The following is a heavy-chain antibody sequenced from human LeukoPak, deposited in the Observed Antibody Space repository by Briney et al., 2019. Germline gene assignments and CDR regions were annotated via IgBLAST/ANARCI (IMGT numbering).Heavy chain of an antibody. CDR2: IIPIFGTA. D-gene: IGHD4-17*01. CDR3: ARGLYGDYSDY. Sequence: SVKVSCKASGGTFTSYAISWVRQAPGQGLEWMGGIIPIFGTANYAQKFQSRVTITADESTSTAYMELSSLRSEDTAVYYCARGLYGDYSDYWGQGTLVTVSS. V-gene: IGHV1-69*13. CDR1: GGTFTSYA. J-gene: IGHJ4*02.